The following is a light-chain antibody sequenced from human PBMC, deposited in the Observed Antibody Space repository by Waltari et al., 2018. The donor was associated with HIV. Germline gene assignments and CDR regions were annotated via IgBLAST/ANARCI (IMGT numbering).Light chain of an antibody. CDR1: VLGKKF. CDR3: YSATYNNLR. Sequence: SFGLTQPSSVAVSPGQTATITCSGDVLGKKFARWFQQKPGQAPLWPKSKDPERPTRIPGRVSGSSSRTTVILTMSGANLEDEANYYCYSATYNNLRVGGGTKLTVL. J-gene: IGLJ2*01. V-gene: IGLV3-27*01. CDR2: KDP.